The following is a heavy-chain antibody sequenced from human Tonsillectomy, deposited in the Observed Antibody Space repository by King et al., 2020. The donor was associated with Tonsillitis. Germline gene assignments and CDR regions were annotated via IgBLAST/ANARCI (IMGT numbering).Heavy chain of an antibody. Sequence: VQLVESGGGVVQPGRSLRLSCAASGFTFSSYGMHWVRQAPGKGLEWVAVISYDGSNKYYADSVKGRFTISRGNSKNTLYLQMNSLRAEDTAVYYCARDLTARYCSGGSCYSHGAYWGQGTLVTVSS. V-gene: IGHV3-33*05. CDR3: ARDLTARYCSGGSCYSHGAY. CDR2: ISYDGSNK. D-gene: IGHD2-15*01. J-gene: IGHJ4*02. CDR1: GFTFSSYG.